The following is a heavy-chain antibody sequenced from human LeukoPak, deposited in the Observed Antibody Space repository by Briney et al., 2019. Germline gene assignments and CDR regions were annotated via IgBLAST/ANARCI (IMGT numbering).Heavy chain of an antibody. CDR3: AKGGYSYGYYFDY. CDR2: ISGSGGVT. Sequence: LXLSXAASXFTLXSXXMSWVRXAPGXXLEXXSTISGSGGVTYYADSVKGRFTISRDNSKNTLYLQMNSLRAEDTAVYYCAKGGYSYGYYFDYWGQGTLVTVSS. V-gene: IGHV3-23*01. J-gene: IGHJ4*02. CDR1: XFTLXSXX. D-gene: IGHD5-18*01.